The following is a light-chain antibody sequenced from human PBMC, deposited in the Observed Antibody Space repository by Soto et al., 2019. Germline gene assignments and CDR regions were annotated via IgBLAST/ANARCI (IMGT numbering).Light chain of an antibody. CDR3: QQYYNWPPLT. CDR2: GAS. J-gene: IGKJ4*01. V-gene: IGKV3-15*01. Sequence: EILMTQSPATLSVAPGERATLSCRASQNVGSHVAWYQQKPGQAPRLFIYGASTRATGIPARFSGSGSGTEFTLTSSILQSEDFAIYYCQQYYNWPPLTFGGGTKVEIQ. CDR1: QNVGSH.